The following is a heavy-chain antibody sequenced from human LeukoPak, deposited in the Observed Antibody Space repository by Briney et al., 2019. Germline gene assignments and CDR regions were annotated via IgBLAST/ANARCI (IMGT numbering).Heavy chain of an antibody. J-gene: IGHJ4*02. Sequence: SETLSLTCAVSGYSFSSGYYWGWIRQPPGKGLEWIGSIYHSGSTYYNPSLKSRVTISVDTSKNQFSLKLSSVTAADTAVYYCARDLSKVVPVSISDYWGQGTLVTVSS. CDR2: IYHSGST. V-gene: IGHV4-38-2*02. CDR3: ARDLSKVVPVSISDY. CDR1: GYSFSSGYY. D-gene: IGHD2-2*01.